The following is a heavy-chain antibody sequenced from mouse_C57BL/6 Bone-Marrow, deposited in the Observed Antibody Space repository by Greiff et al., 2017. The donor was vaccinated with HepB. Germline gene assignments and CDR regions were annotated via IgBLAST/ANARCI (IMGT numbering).Heavy chain of an antibody. D-gene: IGHD1-1*01. J-gene: IGHJ4*01. CDR1: GYTFTDYY. V-gene: IGHV1-76*01. CDR2: IYPGSGNT. CDR3: ARWPNYGTFYAMDY. Sequence: QVQLQQSGAELVRPGASVKLSCKASGYTFTDYYINWVKQRPGQGLEWIARIYPGSGNTYYNEKFKGKATLTAEKSSSTAYMQLSSLTSEDSAVYFCARWPNYGTFYAMDYWGQGTSVTVSS.